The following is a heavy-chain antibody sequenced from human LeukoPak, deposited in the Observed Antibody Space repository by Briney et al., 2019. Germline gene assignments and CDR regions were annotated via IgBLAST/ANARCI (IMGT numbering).Heavy chain of an antibody. CDR2: IYYSGST. Sequence: PSQTLSLTCTVSGGSISSSSCYWGWIRQPPGKGLEWIGSIYYSGSTYYNPSLKSRVTISVDTSKNQFSLKLSSVTAADTAVYYCARAHAVVVVTAWGWYYFDYWGQGTLVTVSS. D-gene: IGHD2-21*02. V-gene: IGHV4-39*07. J-gene: IGHJ4*02. CDR1: GGSISSSSCY. CDR3: ARAHAVVVVTAWGWYYFDY.